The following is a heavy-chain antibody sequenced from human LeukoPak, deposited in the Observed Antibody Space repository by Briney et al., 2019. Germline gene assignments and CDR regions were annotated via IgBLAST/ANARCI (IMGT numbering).Heavy chain of an antibody. V-gene: IGHV1-18*01. CDR1: GYTFTSYG. CDR3: ARRRRSEQLWAHPNYYYYGMDV. D-gene: IGHD5-18*01. Sequence: ASVKVSCKASGYTFTSYGISWVRQAPGQGLEWMGWISAYNGNTNYAQKLQGRVTMTTDTSTSTAYMELRSLRSDDTAMYYCARRRRSEQLWAHPNYYYYGMDVWGQGTTVTVSS. CDR2: ISAYNGNT. J-gene: IGHJ6*02.